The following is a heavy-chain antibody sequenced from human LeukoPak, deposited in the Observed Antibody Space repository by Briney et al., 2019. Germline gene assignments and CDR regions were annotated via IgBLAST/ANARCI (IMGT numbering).Heavy chain of an antibody. V-gene: IGHV1-18*01. CDR1: GYTFTSYG. CDR2: ISAYNGNT. CDR3: ARAGPGGAPTVTRY. D-gene: IGHD4-11*01. Sequence: ASVKVSCKASGYTFTSYGISWVRQAPGQGLEWMGWISAYNGNTNYAQKLQGRVTMTTDTSTSTACMELRSLRSDDTAVYYCARAGPGGAPTVTRYWGQGTLVTVSS. J-gene: IGHJ4*02.